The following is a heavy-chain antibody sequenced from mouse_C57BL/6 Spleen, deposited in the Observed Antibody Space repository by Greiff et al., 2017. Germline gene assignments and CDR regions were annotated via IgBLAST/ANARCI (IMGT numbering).Heavy chain of an antibody. V-gene: IGHV1-81*01. CDR1: GYTFTSYG. CDR3: AIYSNYVAMDY. Sequence: VKLQESGAELARPGASVKLSCKASGYTFTSYGISWVKQRTGQGLEWIGEIYPRSGNTYYNEKFKGKATLTADKSSSTAYMELRSLTSEDSAVYFCAIYSNYVAMDYWGQGTSVTVSS. D-gene: IGHD2-5*01. J-gene: IGHJ4*01. CDR2: IYPRSGNT.